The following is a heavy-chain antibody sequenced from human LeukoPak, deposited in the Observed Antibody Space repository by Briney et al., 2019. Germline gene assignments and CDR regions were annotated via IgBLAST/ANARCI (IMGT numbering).Heavy chain of an antibody. J-gene: IGHJ4*02. V-gene: IGHV4-39*07. Sequence: SETLSLTCTVSGGSISSSSYYWGWIRQPPGKGLEWIGSIYYSGSTYYNPSLKSRVTISVDTSKNQFSLKLSSVTAADTAVYYCASGDILTGSLHGYWGQGTLVTVSS. CDR3: ASGDILTGSLHGY. D-gene: IGHD3-9*01. CDR1: GGSISSSSYY. CDR2: IYYSGST.